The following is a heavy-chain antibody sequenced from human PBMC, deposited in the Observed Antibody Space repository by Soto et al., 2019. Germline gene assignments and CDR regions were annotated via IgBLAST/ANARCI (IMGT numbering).Heavy chain of an antibody. D-gene: IGHD4-17*01. CDR2: ISSSGSII. CDR3: ARDMAPYGDYAVDY. J-gene: IGHJ4*02. Sequence: GGSLRLSCAASGFTFSNYYMRWIRQAPGKALEWLSDISSSGSIIYYADSVRGRFTISRDNAKNSLYLQMNSLRAEDTAVYYCARDMAPYGDYAVDYWGQGTLVTVSS. V-gene: IGHV3-11*01. CDR1: GFTFSNYY.